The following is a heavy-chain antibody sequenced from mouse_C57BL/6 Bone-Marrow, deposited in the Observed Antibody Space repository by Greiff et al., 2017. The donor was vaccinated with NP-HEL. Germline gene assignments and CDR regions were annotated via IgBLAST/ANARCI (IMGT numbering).Heavy chain of an antibody. CDR1: GFSLTSYA. CDR3: ARNLCRFFYYAMDY. V-gene: IGHV2-9-1*01. CDR2: IWTGGGT. Sequence: VKLVESGPGLVAPSQSLSITCTVPGFSLTSYAISWVRQPPGKGLEWLGVIWTGGGTNYNSALKSRLSISKDNSKSQIFLKMNSLQTDDTARYYCARNLCRFFYYAMDYWGQGTSVTVSS. J-gene: IGHJ4*01.